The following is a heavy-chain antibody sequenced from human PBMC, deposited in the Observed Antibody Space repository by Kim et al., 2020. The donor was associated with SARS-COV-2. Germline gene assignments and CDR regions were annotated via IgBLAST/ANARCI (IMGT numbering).Heavy chain of an antibody. V-gene: IGHV1-8*01. CDR3: ARAGYSSSWTGDIYGMDV. CDR1: GYTFTSYD. J-gene: IGHJ6*02. D-gene: IGHD6-13*01. Sequence: ASVKVSCKASGYTFTSYDINWVRQATGQGLEWMGWMNPNSGNTGYAQKFQGRVTMTRNTSISTAYMELSSLRSEDTAVYYCARAGYSSSWTGDIYGMDVWGQGTTVTVSS. CDR2: MNPNSGNT.